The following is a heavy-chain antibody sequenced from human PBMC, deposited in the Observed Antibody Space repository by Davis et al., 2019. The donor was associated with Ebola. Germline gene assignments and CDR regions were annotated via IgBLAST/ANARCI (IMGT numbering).Heavy chain of an antibody. CDR3: ARDLRYGSSGYDYYFYMDV. CDR1: GGSISRGGSY. J-gene: IGHJ6*03. V-gene: IGHV4-31*03. CDR2: IYYGGST. D-gene: IGHD3-22*01. Sequence: PSETLSLTCTVSGGSISRGGSYWTWIRQHPGKGLEWIGYIYYGGSTYYKPSLKSRVTISLDTSKNQFSLNLYPVTAADTAVYYCARDLRYGSSGYDYYFYMDVWGKGTTVTVSS.